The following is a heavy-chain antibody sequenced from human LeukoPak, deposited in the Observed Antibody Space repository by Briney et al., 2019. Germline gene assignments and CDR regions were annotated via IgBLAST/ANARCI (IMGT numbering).Heavy chain of an antibody. V-gene: IGHV3-23*01. CDR2: ISGSGGST. Sequence: GGPLRLSCAASGFTFSSYGMSCVRQAPGKGLEWVSAISGSGGSTYYADSVKGRFTISRDNSKNTLYLQMNSLRAEDTAVYYCARVLYILRYFDYWGKGTTVTISS. CDR1: GFTFSSYG. D-gene: IGHD3-9*01. CDR3: ARVLYILRYFDY. J-gene: IGHJ6*04.